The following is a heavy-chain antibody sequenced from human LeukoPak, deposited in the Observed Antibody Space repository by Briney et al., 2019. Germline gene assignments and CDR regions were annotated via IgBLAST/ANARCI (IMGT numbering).Heavy chain of an antibody. CDR1: GFTFSSYW. Sequence: PGGSLRLSRAASGFTFSSYWMHWVRQAPGKGLVWVSRINSDGSSTSYADSVKGRFTISRDNAKNTLYLQMNSLRAEDTAVYYCASYRGDFWSGYYSNWFDPWGQGTLVTVSS. J-gene: IGHJ5*02. V-gene: IGHV3-74*01. D-gene: IGHD3-3*01. CDR3: ASYRGDFWSGYYSNWFDP. CDR2: INSDGSST.